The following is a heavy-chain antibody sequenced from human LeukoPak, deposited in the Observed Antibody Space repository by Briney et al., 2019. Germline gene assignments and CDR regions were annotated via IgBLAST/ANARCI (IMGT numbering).Heavy chain of an antibody. Sequence: GGSLRLSCAGSGFTFSSYWMSWVRQAPGKGLEWVANIKQGGSERYYVDSVKGRFTIFRDNAKNSLYLLMNSLRAEDTAVYYCVREARESGGFDYWGQGTLVTVSS. J-gene: IGHJ4*02. CDR3: VREARESGGFDY. CDR2: IKQGGSER. CDR1: GFTFSSYW. D-gene: IGHD5-24*01. V-gene: IGHV3-7*01.